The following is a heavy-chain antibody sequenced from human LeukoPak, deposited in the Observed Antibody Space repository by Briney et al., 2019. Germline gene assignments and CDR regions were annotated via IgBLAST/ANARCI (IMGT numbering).Heavy chain of an antibody. CDR2: ISYDGSNK. CDR1: GFTFSSYA. CDR3: ARGVYSSSWYY. V-gene: IGHV3-30-3*01. Sequence: GGFLRLSCEASGFTFSSYAMSWVRQAPGKGLEWVAVISYDGSNKYYADSVKGRFTISRDNSKNTLYLQMNSLRAEDTAVYYCARGVYSSSWYYWGQGTLVTVSS. D-gene: IGHD6-13*01. J-gene: IGHJ4*02.